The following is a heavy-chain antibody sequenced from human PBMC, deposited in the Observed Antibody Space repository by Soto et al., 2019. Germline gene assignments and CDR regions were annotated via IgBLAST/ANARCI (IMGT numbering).Heavy chain of an antibody. D-gene: IGHD2-21*02. Sequence: EVQLVESGGGLVQPGRSLRLSCAASGFTFDDYAMHWVRQAPGTGMEWVSGISWNSGSIGYADSVKGRFTISRDNAKNSLSLATNRLKAGDKALYYWAKNIVEGDPQSGYFGLWGMGTLVTVS. CDR2: ISWNSGSI. V-gene: IGHV3-9*01. CDR1: GFTFDDYA. J-gene: IGHJ2*01. CDR3: AKNIVEGDPQSGYFGL.